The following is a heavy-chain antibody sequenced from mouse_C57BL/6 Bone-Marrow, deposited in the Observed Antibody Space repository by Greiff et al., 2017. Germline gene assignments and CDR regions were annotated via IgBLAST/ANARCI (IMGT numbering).Heavy chain of an antibody. CDR1: GYTFTSYG. J-gene: IGHJ3*01. V-gene: IGHV1-81*01. Sequence: VKLVESGAELARPGASVKLSCKASGYTFTSYGISWVKQRTGQGLEWIGEIYPRSGNTYYNEKFKGKATLTADKSSSTAYMELRSLTSEDSAVYFCARGDLAWLAYWGQGTLVTVSA. CDR3: ARGDLAWLAY. CDR2: IYPRSGNT.